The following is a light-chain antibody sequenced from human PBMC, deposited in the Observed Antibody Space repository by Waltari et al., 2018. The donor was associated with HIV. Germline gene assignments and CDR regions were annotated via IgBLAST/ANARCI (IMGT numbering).Light chain of an antibody. V-gene: IGKV3-20*01. CDR3: QQYGSSPPLYT. J-gene: IGKJ2*01. CDR1: QSVSSTY. CDR2: GAS. Sequence: EIVLTPSPGTLSLSPGERATLSCRTSQSVSSTYVAWYQQRPGQAPRLLIYGASSRATGIPDRFSGSGSGTDFTLTINRLEPEDFAVYYCQQYGSSPPLYTFGQGTKLEIK.